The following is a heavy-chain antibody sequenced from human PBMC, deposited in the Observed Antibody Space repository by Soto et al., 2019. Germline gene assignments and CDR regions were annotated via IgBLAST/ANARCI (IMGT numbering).Heavy chain of an antibody. J-gene: IGHJ3*02. CDR1: GGTFSSYA. CDR3: ARDNWDSSSPPGADAFDI. D-gene: IGHD6-6*01. CDR2: IIPIFGTA. Sequence: SVKVSCKASGGTFSSYAISWVRQAPGQGLEWMGGIIPIFGTANYAQKFQGRVTITADKSTSTAYMELSSLRSEDTAVYYCARDNWDSSSPPGADAFDIWGQGTMVTVS. V-gene: IGHV1-69*06.